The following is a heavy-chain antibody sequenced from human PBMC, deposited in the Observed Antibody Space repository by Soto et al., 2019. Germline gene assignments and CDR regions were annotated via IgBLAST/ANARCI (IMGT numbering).Heavy chain of an antibody. Sequence: PGGSLRLSCAASGLTVSSNYMSWVRQAPGKGLEWVSVIYSGGSTYYADSVKGRFTTSRHNSKNTLYLQMNSLRAEDTAVYYCARDPRTRSVGVNYYMDVWGKGTTLTVSS. D-gene: IGHD2-2*01. V-gene: IGHV3-53*04. CDR2: IYSGGST. CDR3: ARDPRTRSVGVNYYMDV. J-gene: IGHJ6*03. CDR1: GLTVSSNY.